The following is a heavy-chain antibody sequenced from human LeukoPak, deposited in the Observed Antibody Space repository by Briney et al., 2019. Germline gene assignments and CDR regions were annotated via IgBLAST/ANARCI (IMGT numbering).Heavy chain of an antibody. V-gene: IGHV1-69*06. CDR3: ARDGEMATIYFDY. Sequence: SVKVSCKASGGTFSSYAISWGRQAPGQRLEWMGGIIPIFGTANYAQKFQGRATITAVKSTSTAYMELSSLRSEETAVYYCARDGEMATIYFDYWGQGTLVTVSS. CDR2: IIPIFGTA. J-gene: IGHJ4*02. D-gene: IGHD5-24*01. CDR1: GGTFSSYA.